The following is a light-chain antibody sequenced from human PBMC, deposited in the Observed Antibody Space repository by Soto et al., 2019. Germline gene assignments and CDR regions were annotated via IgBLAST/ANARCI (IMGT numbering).Light chain of an antibody. V-gene: IGKV3-20*01. CDR3: QHYGSSLIT. CDR2: GAS. CDR1: QSVSSSY. Sequence: EIVLTQSPGTLSLSPGERATLSCRASQSVSSSYLAWYQQKPGQAPRLLIYGASSRATGIPDRFSGSGSGTDFTLTISRLEPEDFAVYYCQHYGSSLITFGQGTHWRL. J-gene: IGKJ5*01.